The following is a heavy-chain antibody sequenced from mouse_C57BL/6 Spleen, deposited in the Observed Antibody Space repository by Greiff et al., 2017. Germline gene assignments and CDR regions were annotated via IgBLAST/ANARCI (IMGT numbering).Heavy chain of an antibody. Sequence: QVQLQQPGAELVKPGASVKLSCKASGYTFTSYWMQWVKQRPGQGLEWIGEIDPSDSYTNYNQKFKGKATLTVDTSSSTAFMQLSSLTSEDSAVYYCARGGAQATDDYWGQGTTLTVSS. CDR2: IDPSDSYT. D-gene: IGHD3-2*02. J-gene: IGHJ2*01. CDR1: GYTFTSYW. CDR3: ARGGAQATDDY. V-gene: IGHV1-50*01.